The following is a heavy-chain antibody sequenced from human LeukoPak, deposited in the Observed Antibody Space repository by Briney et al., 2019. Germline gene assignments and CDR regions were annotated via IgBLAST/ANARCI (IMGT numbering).Heavy chain of an antibody. J-gene: IGHJ4*02. V-gene: IGHV4-59*01. CDR1: GGSISSYY. CDR3: AREGPTRRLDY. CDR2: IYYSGST. Sequence: SETLFLTCTVSGGSISSYYWSWIRQPPGKGLEWIGYIYYSGSTNYNPSLKSRVTISVDTSKNQFSLKLSSVTAADTAVYYCAREGPTRRLDYWGQGTLVTVSS.